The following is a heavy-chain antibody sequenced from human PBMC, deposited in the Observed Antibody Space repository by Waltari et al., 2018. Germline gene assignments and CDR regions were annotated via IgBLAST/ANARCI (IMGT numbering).Heavy chain of an antibody. D-gene: IGHD6-6*01. CDR3: AKRWYSSSSLYY. CDR2: MNSEGSST. Sequence: EVQLVESGGGLVQPGGSLRLSCAASGFTFSSYWMPWVRQAPGKGLVWVSRMNSEGSSTYYADSVKGRFTISRDKSKNTLYLQMNSLRAEDTAVYYCAKRWYSSSSLYYWGQGTLVTVSS. CDR1: GFTFSSYW. J-gene: IGHJ4*02. V-gene: IGHV3-74*01.